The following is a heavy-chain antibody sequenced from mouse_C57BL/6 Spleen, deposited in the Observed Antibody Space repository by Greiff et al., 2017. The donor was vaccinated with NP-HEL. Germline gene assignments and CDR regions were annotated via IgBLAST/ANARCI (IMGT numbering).Heavy chain of an antibody. CDR3: AIPYGNYAMDY. CDR1: GYTFTSYW. CDR2: IHPNSGST. J-gene: IGHJ4*01. D-gene: IGHD2-1*01. Sequence: VQLQQPGAELVKPGASVKLSCKASGYTFTSYWMHWVKQRPGHGLEWIGMIHPNSGSTNYNEKFKSKATLTVDKSSSTAYMQLSSLTSEDSAVYYCAIPYGNYAMDYWGQGTSVTVSS. V-gene: IGHV1-64*01.